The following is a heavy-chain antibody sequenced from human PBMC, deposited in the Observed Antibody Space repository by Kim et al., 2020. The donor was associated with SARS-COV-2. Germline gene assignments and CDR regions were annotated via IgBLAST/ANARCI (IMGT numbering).Heavy chain of an antibody. Sequence: SETLSLTCTVSGGSISSYFWSWIRQPAGEGLEWIGRIYPSGSTNYNSSLKSRVTMSADTSKNQFSLKLSSVTAADTAVYYCARGGDGYIFDYWGQGTPVTVSS. CDR3: ARGGDGYIFDY. J-gene: IGHJ4*02. CDR2: IYPSGST. CDR1: GGSISSYF. V-gene: IGHV4-4*07. D-gene: IGHD5-12*01.